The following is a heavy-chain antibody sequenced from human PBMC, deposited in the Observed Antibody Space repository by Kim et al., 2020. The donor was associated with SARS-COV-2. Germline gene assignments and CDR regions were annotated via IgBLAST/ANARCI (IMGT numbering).Heavy chain of an antibody. J-gene: IGHJ4*02. D-gene: IGHD1-20*01. CDR3: ARDNCDAGVAM. CDR2: ISTSRTTI. CDR1: GFTLSNHC. Sequence: GGSLRLSCVVSGFTLSNHCMNWVRQAPGKGLEWVAYISTSRTTIHYADSVKGRFTISRDTARNSLFLQINSVRAEDTALYYCARDNCDAGVAMWGQGT. V-gene: IGHV3-48*04.